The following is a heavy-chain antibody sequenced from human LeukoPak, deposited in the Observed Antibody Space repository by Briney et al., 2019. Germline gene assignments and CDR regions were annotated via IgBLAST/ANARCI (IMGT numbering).Heavy chain of an antibody. J-gene: IGHJ4*02. D-gene: IGHD5-18*01. Sequence: GRSLRLSCAASGFTFSSYGMHWVRQAPGKGLEWVAVISYDGSNKYYADSVKGRFTISRDNSTNTLYLQMNSLRAEDTAVYYCAKGLQLWAPIDYWGQGTLVTVSS. V-gene: IGHV3-30*18. CDR1: GFTFSSYG. CDR3: AKGLQLWAPIDY. CDR2: ISYDGSNK.